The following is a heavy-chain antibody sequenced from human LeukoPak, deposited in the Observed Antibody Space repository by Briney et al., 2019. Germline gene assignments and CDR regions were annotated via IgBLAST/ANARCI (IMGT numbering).Heavy chain of an antibody. V-gene: IGHV5-51*01. CDR1: GYSFTSYW. Sequence: GESLKISCKGSGYSFTSYWIGWVRQMPGKGLEWMGIIYPGDSDTRYSPSFQGQVTISADKSISTAYLQWSSLKASDTAMYYCARRYDILTGYNYFDYWGQGTLVTVSS. J-gene: IGHJ4*02. CDR2: IYPGDSDT. CDR3: ARRYDILTGYNYFDY. D-gene: IGHD3-9*01.